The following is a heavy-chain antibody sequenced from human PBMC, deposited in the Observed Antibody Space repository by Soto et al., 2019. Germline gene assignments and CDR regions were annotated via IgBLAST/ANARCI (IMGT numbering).Heavy chain of an antibody. D-gene: IGHD3-22*01. CDR1: GFTFSSYS. J-gene: IGHJ4*02. CDR3: ARDGFDYYDSSGYPIQIDY. V-gene: IGHV3-48*02. Sequence: GSLRLSCAASGFTFSSYSMNWVRQAPGKGLEWVSYISSSSSTIYYADSVKGRFTISRDNAKNSLYLQMNSLRDEDTAVYYCARDGFDYYDSSGYPIQIDYWGQGTLVTVSS. CDR2: ISSSSSTI.